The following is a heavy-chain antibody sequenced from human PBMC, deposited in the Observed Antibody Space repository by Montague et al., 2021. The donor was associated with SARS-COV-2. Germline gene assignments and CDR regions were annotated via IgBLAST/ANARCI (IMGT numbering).Heavy chain of an antibody. CDR1: GFTFSSYA. Sequence: SLRLSCAASGFTFSSYAMTWVRQAPGKGLEWVSIISSSAGNTYYADSVKGRFTISRDNSKNTLYLQVNRLRAEDTAVYYCARGIGWPNGYYFDYWGQGTLVTVSS. CDR3: ARGIGWPNGYYFDY. V-gene: IGHV3-23*01. D-gene: IGHD6-19*01. CDR2: ISSSAGNT. J-gene: IGHJ4*02.